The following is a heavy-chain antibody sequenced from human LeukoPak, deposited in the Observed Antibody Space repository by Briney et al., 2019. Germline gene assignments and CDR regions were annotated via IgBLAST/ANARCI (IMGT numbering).Heavy chain of an antibody. D-gene: IGHD3-10*01. Sequence: SETLSLTCTVSGGSISSSRYYWGWIRQPPGKGLEWIGSIYYSGSTYYNPSLKSRVTISVDTSKKQFSLRLSSVTAADTAVYYCARLGFGVNFDYWGQGTLVTVSS. CDR3: ARLGFGVNFDY. J-gene: IGHJ4*02. V-gene: IGHV4-39*01. CDR2: IYYSGST. CDR1: GGSISSSRYY.